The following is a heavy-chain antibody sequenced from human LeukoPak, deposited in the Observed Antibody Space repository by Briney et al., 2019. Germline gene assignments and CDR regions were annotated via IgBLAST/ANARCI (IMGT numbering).Heavy chain of an antibody. CDR1: GGSFSGYC. D-gene: IGHD2-2*01. Sequence: SETLSLTCAVYGGSFSGYCWSWIRQPPGKGLEWIGEINHSGSTNYNPSLKSRVTISVDTSKNQFSLKLSSVTAADTAMYYCARNRYCSSTSCYRGRGWFDPWGQGTLVTVSS. CDR3: ARNRYCSSTSCYRGRGWFDP. V-gene: IGHV4-34*01. CDR2: INHSGST. J-gene: IGHJ5*02.